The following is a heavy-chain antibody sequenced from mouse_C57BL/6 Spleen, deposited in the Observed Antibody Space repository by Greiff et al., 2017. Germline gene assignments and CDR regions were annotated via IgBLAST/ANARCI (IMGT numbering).Heavy chain of an antibody. CDR2: IDPSDSET. D-gene: IGHD2-4*01. Sequence: QVQLQQPGAELVRPGSSVKLSCKASGYTFTSYWMHWVKQRPIQGLEWIGNIDPSDSETPYNQKFKDKATLTVDKSSSTAYMQLSSLTSEDSAVYYCARRDYDGGYYAMDYWGQGTSVTVSS. J-gene: IGHJ4*01. V-gene: IGHV1-52*01. CDR1: GYTFTSYW. CDR3: ARRDYDGGYYAMDY.